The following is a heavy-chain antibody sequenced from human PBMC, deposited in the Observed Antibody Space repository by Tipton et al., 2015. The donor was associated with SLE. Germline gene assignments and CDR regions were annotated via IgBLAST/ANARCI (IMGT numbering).Heavy chain of an antibody. D-gene: IGHD4-11*01. CDR3: ASLYSNWFDP. CDR2: IYYSGST. V-gene: IGHV4-39*07. CDR1: GGSISSSSYY. J-gene: IGHJ5*02. Sequence: TLSLTCTVSGGSISSSSYYWGWIRQPPGKGLEWIGSIYYSGSTYYNPSLKSRVTISVDTSKNQFSLKLSSVTAADPAVYYCASLYSNWFDPWGQGTLVTVSS.